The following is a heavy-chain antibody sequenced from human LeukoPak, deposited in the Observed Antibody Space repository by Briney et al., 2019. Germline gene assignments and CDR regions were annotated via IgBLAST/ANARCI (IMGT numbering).Heavy chain of an antibody. J-gene: IGHJ3*02. CDR1: GXSFTSYC. Sequence: GESLKISFKGSGXSFTSYCIGWVRQMPGKGLEWMGIIYPGDSDTRYSPSFQGQVTISADKSISTAYLQWSSLKASDTAMYYCARRYYDILTGFAFDIWGQGTVVTVSS. CDR3: ARRYYDILTGFAFDI. V-gene: IGHV5-51*01. CDR2: IYPGDSDT. D-gene: IGHD3-9*01.